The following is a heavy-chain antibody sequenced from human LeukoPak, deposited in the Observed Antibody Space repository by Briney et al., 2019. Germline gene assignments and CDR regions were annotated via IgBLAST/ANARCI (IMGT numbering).Heavy chain of an antibody. V-gene: IGHV1-18*01. J-gene: IGHJ6*03. D-gene: IGHD2-21*01. CDR2: ISAYSGNT. CDR3: ARAYCGGDCYYYYYYYMDV. CDR1: GYTFTSYG. Sequence: ASVKVSCKASGYTFTSYGISWVRQAPGQGREGMGWISAYSGNTNYAQKLQGKITMTTDTSTSTAYMKLRSLRSDDTAVHYCARAYCGGDCYYYYYYYMDVWGKGTTVTVSS.